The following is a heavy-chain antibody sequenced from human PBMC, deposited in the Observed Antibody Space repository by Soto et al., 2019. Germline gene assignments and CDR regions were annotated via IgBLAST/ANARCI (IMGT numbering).Heavy chain of an antibody. V-gene: IGHV3-30-3*01. CDR1: GFTFSSYA. Sequence: VGSLRLSCAASGFTFSSYAMHWVRQAPGKGLEWVAVISYDGSNKYYADSVKGRFTISRDNSKNTLYLQMNSLRAEDTAVYYCARVDEKYYYGSSGYAVWGQGTLVTVSS. CDR3: ARVDEKYYYGSSGYAV. CDR2: ISYDGSNK. D-gene: IGHD3-22*01. J-gene: IGHJ4*02.